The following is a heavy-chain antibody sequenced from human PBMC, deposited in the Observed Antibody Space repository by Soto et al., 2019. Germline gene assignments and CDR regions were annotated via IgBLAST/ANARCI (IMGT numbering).Heavy chain of an antibody. CDR3: ARQRTTVVTQAYFDS. D-gene: IGHD4-17*01. J-gene: IGHJ4*02. Sequence: SETLSLTCTVSGGSITSSSYYWGWIRQPPGKGLEWIGGIYYSGRSYYNPSLKSRVTMSVDTSKNQFSLTLNSVTAADAAVYYCARQRTTVVTQAYFDSWGQGTLVTVSS. V-gene: IGHV4-39*01. CDR1: GGSITSSSYY. CDR2: IYYSGRS.